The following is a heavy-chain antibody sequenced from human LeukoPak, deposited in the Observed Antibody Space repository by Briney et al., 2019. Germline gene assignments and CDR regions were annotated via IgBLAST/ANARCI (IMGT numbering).Heavy chain of an antibody. CDR2: IGTDGSST. CDR1: GFTFSDYI. Sequence: GGSLRLSCAASGFTFSDYIMNWVRQAPVKGLEWISYIGTDGSSTYYADSVEGRFTISRDNAKNSLFLQMNSLRAEDTAVYFCARGPPLFAPWGQGTLVTVSS. V-gene: IGHV3-48*01. CDR3: ARGPPLFAP. J-gene: IGHJ5*02.